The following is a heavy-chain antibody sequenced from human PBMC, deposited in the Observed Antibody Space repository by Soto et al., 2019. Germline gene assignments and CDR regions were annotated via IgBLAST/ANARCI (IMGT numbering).Heavy chain of an antibody. J-gene: IGHJ4*02. Sequence: GGSLRLSCAASGFTFSSYAMHWVRQAPGKGLEWVAVISYDGSNKYYADSVKGRFTISRDNSKNTLYLQMNSLRAEDTAVYYCARQGYSSGWSSFDYWGQGTLVTVSS. D-gene: IGHD6-19*01. CDR1: GFTFSSYA. V-gene: IGHV3-30-3*01. CDR3: ARQGYSSGWSSFDY. CDR2: ISYDGSNK.